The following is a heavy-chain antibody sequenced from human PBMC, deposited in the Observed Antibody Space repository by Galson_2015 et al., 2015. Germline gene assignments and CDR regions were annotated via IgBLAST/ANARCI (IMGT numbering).Heavy chain of an antibody. CDR3: ARIAFKGLGELSLPLPDY. CDR2: ISSSSSYI. CDR1: GFTFSSYS. V-gene: IGHV3-21*01. Sequence: SLRLSCAASGFTFSSYSMNWVRQAPGKGLEWVSSISSSSSYIYYADSVKGRFTISRDNAKNSLYLQMNSLRAEDTAVYYCARIAFKGLGELSLPLPDYWGQGTLVTVSS. J-gene: IGHJ4*02. D-gene: IGHD3-16*02.